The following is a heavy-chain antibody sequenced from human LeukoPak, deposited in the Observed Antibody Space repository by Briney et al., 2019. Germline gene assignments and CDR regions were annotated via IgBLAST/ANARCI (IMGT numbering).Heavy chain of an antibody. V-gene: IGHV4-59*11. J-gene: IGHJ5*01. CDR1: GDSISSRC. D-gene: IGHD5-24*01. CDR3: ARDGRHDNNHWFDS. CDR2: IYYTGDT. Sequence: SETLSLTCIVSGDSISSRCWGWIRQPPGKGLEWIGYIYYTGDTNYNPSLKSRVTMSVDMSKNQFSLKLTSVTAADTAVYYCARDGRHDNNHWFDSWGQGTLVTVSA.